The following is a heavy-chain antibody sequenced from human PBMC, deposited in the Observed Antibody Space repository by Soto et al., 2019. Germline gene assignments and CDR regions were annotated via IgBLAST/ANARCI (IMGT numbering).Heavy chain of an antibody. CDR3: ARHGTYYYGSGSYYYYGMDV. CDR1: GYSFTSYW. D-gene: IGHD3-10*01. CDR2: IDPSDSYT. V-gene: IGHV5-10-1*01. J-gene: IGHJ6*02. Sequence: GESLKISCKGSGYSFTSYWISWVRQMPGKGLEWMGRIDPSDSYTNYSPSFQGHVTISADKSISTAYLQWSSLKASDTAMYYCARHGTYYYGSGSYYYYGMDVWGQGTTVTVS.